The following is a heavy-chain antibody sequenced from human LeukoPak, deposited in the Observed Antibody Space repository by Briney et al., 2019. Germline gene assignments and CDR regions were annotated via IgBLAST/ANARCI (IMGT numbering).Heavy chain of an antibody. V-gene: IGHV4-59*01. Sequence: SETLSLTCTVSGDSISSYYWSWIRQPPGKGLEWIGYIYNSGSTKYNPSLKSRVTISVDTSKNQFSLKLSSVTAADTAVYYCARVGEGSYYNIFDYWGQGTLVTVSS. D-gene: IGHD3-10*01. J-gene: IGHJ4*02. CDR1: GDSISSYY. CDR3: ARVGEGSYYNIFDY. CDR2: IYNSGST.